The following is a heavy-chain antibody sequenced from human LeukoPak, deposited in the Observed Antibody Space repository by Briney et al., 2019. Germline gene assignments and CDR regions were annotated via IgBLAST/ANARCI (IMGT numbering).Heavy chain of an antibody. CDR1: GGSISSYY. Sequence: SETLSLTCTVSGGSISSYYWSWIRQPPGKGLEWIGYIYYSGSTNYNPSLKSRVTTSVDTSKNQFSLKLSSVTAADTAVYYCAREVEEYSSSVGFDYWGQGTLVTVSS. D-gene: IGHD6-6*01. CDR3: AREVEEYSSSVGFDY. J-gene: IGHJ4*02. CDR2: IYYSGST. V-gene: IGHV4-59*01.